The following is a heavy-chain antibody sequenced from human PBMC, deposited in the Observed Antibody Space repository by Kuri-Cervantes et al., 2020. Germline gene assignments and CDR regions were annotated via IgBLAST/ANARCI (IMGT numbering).Heavy chain of an antibody. D-gene: IGHD2-2*01. J-gene: IGHJ4*02. Sequence: GESLKISCAASGFTVSSNYMSWVRQAPGKGLEWVSVIYTGGTIYYVDSVKGRFTISRDNSKNTLYLQMNSLRAEDTAVYYCARGCSSTSCYALFDYWGQGTLVTVSS. CDR2: IYTGGTI. CDR3: ARGCSSTSCYALFDY. V-gene: IGHV3-53*01. CDR1: GFTVSSNY.